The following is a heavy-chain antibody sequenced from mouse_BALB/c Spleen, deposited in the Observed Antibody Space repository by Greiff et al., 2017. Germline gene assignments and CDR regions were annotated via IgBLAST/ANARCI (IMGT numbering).Heavy chain of an antibody. CDR3: ARQGDVLRFDY. Sequence: EVKLMESGGGLVKPGGSLKLSCAASGFTFSSYAMSWVRQTPEKRLEWVATISSGGSYTYYPDSVKGRFTISRDNAKNTLYLQMSSLRSEDTAMYYCARQGDVLRFDYWGQGTTLTVSS. CDR1: GFTFSSYA. J-gene: IGHJ2*01. D-gene: IGHD1-1*01. CDR2: ISSGGSYT. V-gene: IGHV5-9-3*01.